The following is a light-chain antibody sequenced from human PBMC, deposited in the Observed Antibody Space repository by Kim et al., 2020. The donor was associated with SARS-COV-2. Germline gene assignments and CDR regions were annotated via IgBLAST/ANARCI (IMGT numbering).Light chain of an antibody. CDR1: QSVSSH. CDR2: AAS. V-gene: IGKV3-15*01. J-gene: IGKJ4*01. Sequence: SPGKRATLSCRASQSVSSHLAWYQQKPGQAPRLLISAASTRATGVPVRFSGSGSGTEFTLTISSLQSEDFAVYYCLQYYNWPPLTFGGGTKVDIK. CDR3: LQYYNWPPLT.